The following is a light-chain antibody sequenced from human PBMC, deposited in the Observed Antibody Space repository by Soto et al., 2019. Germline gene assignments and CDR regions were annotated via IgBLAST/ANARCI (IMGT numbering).Light chain of an antibody. V-gene: IGKV3-11*01. J-gene: IGKJ2*01. CDR3: QQRYNWPNT. CDR2: EAA. Sequence: EIVLTQSPATLSLSPGERATLSCRASQSVGTYLAWYQHSPGQAPRLHIYEAANRATGIPARFSGSGSGTDFTLTISSPEPEDFAVYYCQQRYNWPNTFGQGTKLEIK. CDR1: QSVGTY.